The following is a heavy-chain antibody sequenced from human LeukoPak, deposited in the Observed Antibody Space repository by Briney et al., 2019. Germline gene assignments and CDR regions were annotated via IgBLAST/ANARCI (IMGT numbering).Heavy chain of an antibody. CDR1: GGSFSGYY. J-gene: IGHJ3*02. Sequence: SETLSLTCAVYGGSFSGYYWSWIRQPPGKGLEWIGEINHSETTNYNPSLKSRVTISVDTSKNQFSLKLSSVTAADTAVYYCARDSHYDFWSGIRWAFDIWGQGTMVTVSS. V-gene: IGHV4-34*01. CDR3: ARDSHYDFWSGIRWAFDI. CDR2: INHSETT. D-gene: IGHD3-3*01.